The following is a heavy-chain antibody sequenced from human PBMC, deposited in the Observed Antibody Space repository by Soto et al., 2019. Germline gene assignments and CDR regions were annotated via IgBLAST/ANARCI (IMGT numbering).Heavy chain of an antibody. D-gene: IGHD1-26*01. CDR2: ISYDGSNK. Sequence: QVQLVESGGGVVQPGRSLRLSCAASGFTFSSYAMHWVRQAPGKGLEWVAVISYDGSNKDYADSVKGRFTISRDNSKNTLYLQMNSLRAEDTAVYYCARSLSGSYYYWGQGTLVTVSS. V-gene: IGHV3-30-3*01. J-gene: IGHJ4*02. CDR3: ARSLSGSYYY. CDR1: GFTFSSYA.